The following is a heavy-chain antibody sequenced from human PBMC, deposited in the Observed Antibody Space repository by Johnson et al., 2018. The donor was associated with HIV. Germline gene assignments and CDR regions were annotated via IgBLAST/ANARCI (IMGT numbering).Heavy chain of an antibody. V-gene: IGHV3-20*04. J-gene: IGHJ3*02. D-gene: IGHD6-19*01. Sequence: VQLLESGGDLVQPGGSLRLSCAASEFTFDDYGMSWVRQAPGKGLEWVSGINWNGGSTGYADSVKARFTISRDNAKNSLYLQIDSLRAEDTSVYYCARDGIYSSPWDAFDIWGQGTLVTVSS. CDR3: ARDGIYSSPWDAFDI. CDR2: INWNGGST. CDR1: EFTFDDYG.